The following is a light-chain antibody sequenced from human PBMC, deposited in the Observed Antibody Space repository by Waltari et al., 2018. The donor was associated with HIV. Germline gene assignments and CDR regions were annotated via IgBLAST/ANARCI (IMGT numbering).Light chain of an antibody. CDR2: GAS. CDR3: QQSYSTPHT. CDR1: QIISSY. J-gene: IGKJ4*01. V-gene: IGKV1-39*01. Sequence: DIQMTQSPSSLSASVGDRVTITCRASQIISSYLNWYQQKPGKAPKLLIYGASSLQSGVPSRFSGSGSATDFTLTISSLQPEDFASYYCQQSYSTPHTFGGGTKVEIK.